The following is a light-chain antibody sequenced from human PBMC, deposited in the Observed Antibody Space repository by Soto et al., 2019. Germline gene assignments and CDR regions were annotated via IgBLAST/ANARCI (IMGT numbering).Light chain of an antibody. CDR2: AAS. Sequence: DIQMTQSPSSLSASVGDRVTITCRASQTISNYLNWYQEIPGKAPNLLIYAASNLQSGAPSRFSGNGSGTEFTLTISNLQPEDFATYYCQKTYSTAFTFGPGTNVDI. CDR3: QKTYSTAFT. V-gene: IGKV1-39*01. J-gene: IGKJ3*01. CDR1: QTISNY.